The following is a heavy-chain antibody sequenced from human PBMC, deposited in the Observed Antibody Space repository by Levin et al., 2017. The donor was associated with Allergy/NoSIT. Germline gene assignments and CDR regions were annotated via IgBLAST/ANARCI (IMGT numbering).Heavy chain of an antibody. V-gene: IGHV1-18*01. CDR1: GYTFRVYG. D-gene: IGHD6-19*01. Sequence: ASVKVSCKASGYTFRVYGIIWVRQAPGEGLEWLGWISPNNGHTKVSHKVQGRVTMTTDASTTTAYLDIRSLTSDDTAVYYCARDLGTGWYDNAFEIWGQVTLVSVSS. CDR3: ARDLGTGWYDNAFEI. J-gene: IGHJ3*02. CDR2: ISPNNGHT.